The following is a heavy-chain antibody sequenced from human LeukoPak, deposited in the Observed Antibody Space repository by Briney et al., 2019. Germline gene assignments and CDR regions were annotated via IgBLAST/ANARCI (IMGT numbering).Heavy chain of an antibody. CDR2: IYTSGSI. D-gene: IGHD4-17*01. J-gene: IGHJ4*02. CDR3: ARDHRRDYGDYHFDY. V-gene: IGHV4-4*07. Sequence: SETLSLTCIVSGGSISSYYWSWIRQPAGKGLEWIGRIYTSGSINYNPSLKSRVTMSVDTPKNQFSLKLTSLTAADTAVYYCARDHRRDYGDYHFDYWGQGTLVTVSS. CDR1: GGSISSYY.